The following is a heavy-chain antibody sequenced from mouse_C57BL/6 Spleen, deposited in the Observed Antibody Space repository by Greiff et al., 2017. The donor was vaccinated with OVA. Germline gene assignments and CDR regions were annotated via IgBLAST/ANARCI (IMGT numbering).Heavy chain of an antibody. CDR1: GYTFTSYW. CDR3: ARRGIYYYGSSYVYAMDY. V-gene: IGHV1-69*01. D-gene: IGHD1-1*01. CDR2: IDPSDSYT. J-gene: IGHJ4*01. Sequence: QVQLQQPGAELVMPGASVKLSCKASGYTFTSYWMHWVKQRPGQGLEWIGEIDPSDSYTNYNQKFKGKSTLTVDKSSSTAYMQLSSLTSEDSAVYYCARRGIYYYGSSYVYAMDYWGQGTSVTVSS.